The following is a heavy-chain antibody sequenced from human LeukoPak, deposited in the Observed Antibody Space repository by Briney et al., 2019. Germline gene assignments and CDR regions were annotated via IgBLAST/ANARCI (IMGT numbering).Heavy chain of an antibody. CDR2: IYPGDSDT. D-gene: IGHD3-22*01. J-gene: IGHJ4*02. V-gene: IGHV5-51*01. CDR3: ARQGAGNYYDSSGYGSIDY. Sequence: GESLKISCKGSGYSFTSYWIGWVRQMPGKGLEWMGIIYPGDSDTRYSPSFQGQVTISADKSISTAYLQWSSLKASDTAMYYCARQGAGNYYDSSGYGSIDYWGQGTLVTVSS. CDR1: GYSFTSYW.